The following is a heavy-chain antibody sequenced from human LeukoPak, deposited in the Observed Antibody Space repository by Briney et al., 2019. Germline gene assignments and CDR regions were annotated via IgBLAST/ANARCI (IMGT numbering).Heavy chain of an antibody. D-gene: IGHD3-10*01. CDR3: ASLWFGDLTIDS. J-gene: IGHJ4*02. CDR2: IHHSGIT. CDR1: RTSFCAYY. Sequence: SETLSLTSAVYRTSFCAYYWTWIRQPPGQGLEWMGEIHHSGITNYNTSLKSRVTISIDTSKNQFSLNLSAVTAADTAVYYCASLWFGDLTIDSWGQGTLVTVSS. V-gene: IGHV4-34*01.